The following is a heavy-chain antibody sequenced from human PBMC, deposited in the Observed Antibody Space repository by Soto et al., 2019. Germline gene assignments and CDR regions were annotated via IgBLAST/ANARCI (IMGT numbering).Heavy chain of an antibody. CDR3: AREIPYYFDY. V-gene: IGHV1-2*02. J-gene: IGHJ4*02. CDR2: INPNSGGT. CDR1: GYTFTGYY. Sequence: ASVKVSCKASGYTFTGYYMHWVRQAPGQGLEWMGWINPNSGGTNYAQKFQGRITMTKDTSISTAYMELSRLRSADTAVYYCAREIPYYFDYWGQGTLVTVSS.